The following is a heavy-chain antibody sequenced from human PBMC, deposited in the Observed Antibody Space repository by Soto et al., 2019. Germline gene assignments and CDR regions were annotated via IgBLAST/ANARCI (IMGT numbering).Heavy chain of an antibody. CDR3: AKDVLRFLEWLAFCGMVV. CDR2: ISYDGSNK. CDR1: GFTFSSYG. D-gene: IGHD3-3*01. Sequence: QVQLVESGGGVVQPGRSLRLSCAASGFTFSSYGMHWVRQAPGKGLEWVAVISYDGSNKYYADSVKGRFTISRDNSKNTMYMQMNSLRAEDTAVYYCAKDVLRFLEWLAFCGMVVWGQGTTVTVSS. J-gene: IGHJ6*02. V-gene: IGHV3-30*18.